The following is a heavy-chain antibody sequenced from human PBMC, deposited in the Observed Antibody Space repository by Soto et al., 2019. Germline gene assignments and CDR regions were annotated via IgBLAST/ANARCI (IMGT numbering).Heavy chain of an antibody. D-gene: IGHD5-18*01. V-gene: IGHV1-18*01. J-gene: IGHJ6*02. CDR1: GYTFTRYG. Sequence: QVQLVQSGAEVKKPGASVKVSCKASGYTFTRYGISWVRQAPGQGLEWVGWISAYNGNTNYAQKLQGRVTMTKDTSTSTVYMELRRLRSDDTAVYYCARLDSDYDYYYAMDVWGQGTPVTVSS. CDR3: ARLDSDYDYYYAMDV. CDR2: ISAYNGNT.